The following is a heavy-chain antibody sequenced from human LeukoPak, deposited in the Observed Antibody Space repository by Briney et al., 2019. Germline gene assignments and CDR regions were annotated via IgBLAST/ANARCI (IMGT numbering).Heavy chain of an antibody. CDR1: GFTFSSYS. D-gene: IGHD6-19*01. CDR2: INHSGST. V-gene: IGHV4-34*01. Sequence: GSLRLSCAASGFTFSSYSMNWIRQPPGKGLEWIGEINHSGSTNYNPSLKSRVTISVDTSKNQFSLKLSSVTAADTAVYYCARWGGRSGGWYHSDYWGQGTLVTVSS. J-gene: IGHJ4*02. CDR3: ARWGGRSGGWYHSDY.